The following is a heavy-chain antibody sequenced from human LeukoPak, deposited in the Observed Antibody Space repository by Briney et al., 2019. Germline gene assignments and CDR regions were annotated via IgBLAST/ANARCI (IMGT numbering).Heavy chain of an antibody. D-gene: IGHD1-26*01. CDR1: GGTFSSYA. Sequence: SVKVSCKASGGTFSSYAISWVRQAPGQGLEWMGRIIPILGTANYAQKFQGRVTITADKSTSTAYMELSSLRSEDTAVYYCARDRSRELYYFDYWGQGTLVTVSS. J-gene: IGHJ4*02. V-gene: IGHV1-69*04. CDR2: IIPILGTA. CDR3: ARDRSRELYYFDY.